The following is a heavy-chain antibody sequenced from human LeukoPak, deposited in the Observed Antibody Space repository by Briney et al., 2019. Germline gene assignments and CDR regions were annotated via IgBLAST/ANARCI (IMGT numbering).Heavy chain of an antibody. CDR2: IYYSWCT. V-gene: IGHV4-39*07. J-gene: IGHJ4*02. D-gene: IGHD1-26*01. Sequence: SETLSLTCTVSGDSICSSPYYWGWIRQPPGKELEGIGSIYYSWCTYYSPSLTRRVTISVDTSKTQFSLKLSSVTAADTAVYYCARDTSKWELLYYFDSWGQGTLVTVSS. CDR3: ARDTSKWELLYYFDS. CDR1: GDSICSSPYY.